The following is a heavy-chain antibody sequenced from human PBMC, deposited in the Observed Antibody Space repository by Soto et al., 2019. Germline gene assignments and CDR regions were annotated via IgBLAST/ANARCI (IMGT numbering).Heavy chain of an antibody. Sequence: QVQLQESGPGLVKPSQTLSLTCTVSGGSISSGDYYWSWIRQPPGKGLEWIGYIYYSGSTYYNPSLKSRFTKSVDTSKYLFSLKPRHLTAADTAVCYCGRGGGALGGSSYYSYGMDVWGQGTKVTVSS. D-gene: IGHD3-16*01. CDR1: GGSISSGDYY. CDR2: IYYSGST. V-gene: IGHV4-30-4*01. CDR3: GRGGGALGGSSYYSYGMDV. J-gene: IGHJ6*02.